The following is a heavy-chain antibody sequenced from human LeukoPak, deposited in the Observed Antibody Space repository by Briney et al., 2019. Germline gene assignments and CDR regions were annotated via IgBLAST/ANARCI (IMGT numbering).Heavy chain of an antibody. CDR2: IYYSGTT. J-gene: IGHJ4*02. CDR3: ARVESMGDYFDS. D-gene: IGHD3-16*01. CDR1: GGSISSDDYY. V-gene: IGHV4-30-4*01. Sequence: SQTLSLTCTVSGGSISSDDYYWSWIRQPPGKGLELIGYIYYSGTTYNNPSLKSRVTISVDTSKNQFSLKLSSVTAADTAVDYCARVESMGDYFDSWGQGTLVTVSS.